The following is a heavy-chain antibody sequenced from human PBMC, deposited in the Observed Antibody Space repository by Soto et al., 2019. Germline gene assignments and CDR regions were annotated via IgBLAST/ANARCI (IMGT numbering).Heavy chain of an antibody. D-gene: IGHD2-2*01. J-gene: IGHJ5*02. CDR1: GYSFTDYW. Sequence: PGESLKISCKGSGYSFTDYWITWVRQMPGKGLEWMGRIDPSDSYTNYSPSFQDHVTISADKSISTAYLQWSSLKASDTAIYYCGRKGGDCSSSGCYGRGCFDPGGQEPRVTVS. CDR3: GRKGGDCSSSGCYGRGCFDP. CDR2: IDPSDSYT. V-gene: IGHV5-10-1*01.